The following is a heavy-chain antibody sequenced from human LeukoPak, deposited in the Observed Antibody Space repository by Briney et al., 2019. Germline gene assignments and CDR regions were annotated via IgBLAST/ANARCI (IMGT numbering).Heavy chain of an antibody. D-gene: IGHD2-2*01. CDR2: IVVGSGNT. Sequence: ASVKGSCTASGFTFASSAVQWVRHARGQRLEWIGWIVVGSGNTKYAQMFQERVTITRDMSTSTAYMELSSLRSEDTAVYYCAAAEDIVIVPAATDWFDPWGQGTLVTVSS. CDR1: GFTFASSA. V-gene: IGHV1-58*01. CDR3: AAAEDIVIVPAATDWFDP. J-gene: IGHJ5*02.